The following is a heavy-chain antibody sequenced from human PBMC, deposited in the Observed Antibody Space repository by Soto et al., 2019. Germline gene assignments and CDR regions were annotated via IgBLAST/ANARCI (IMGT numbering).Heavy chain of an antibody. D-gene: IGHD3-10*01. CDR1: GGSFSGYY. J-gene: IGHJ5*02. CDR3: ARDGRLLWFGELRSWFDP. Sequence: QVQLQQWGAGLLKPSETLSLTCAVYGGSFSGYYWSWIRQPPGKGLEWIGEINHSGSTNYNPSLKSRVTISVDTSKNQFSLKLRSVTAADTAVYYCARDGRLLWFGELRSWFDPWGQGTLVTVSS. V-gene: IGHV4-34*01. CDR2: INHSGST.